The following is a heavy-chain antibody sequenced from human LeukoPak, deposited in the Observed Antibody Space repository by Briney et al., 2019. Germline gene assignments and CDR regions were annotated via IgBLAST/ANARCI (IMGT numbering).Heavy chain of an antibody. CDR1: GGSFSGYY. J-gene: IGHJ4*02. Sequence: PSETLSLTCAVYGGSFSGYYWGWIRQPPGKGLEWIGTIYYSGSTYYNPSLKSRVTIAVDTSKNQFSLKLSAVTAADTAVYYCAGLEVGATNFDYWGQGTLVTVSS. V-gene: IGHV4-34*01. D-gene: IGHD1-26*01. CDR3: AGLEVGATNFDY. CDR2: IYYSGST.